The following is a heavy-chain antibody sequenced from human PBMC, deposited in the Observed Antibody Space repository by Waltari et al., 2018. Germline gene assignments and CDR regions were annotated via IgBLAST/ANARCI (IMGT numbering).Heavy chain of an antibody. J-gene: IGHJ3*02. CDR3: ARDHNYGDFDAFDI. V-gene: IGHV3-66*01. CDR2: IYSGGST. CDR1: GFPVSSYS. Sequence: VQLVASGGGLVQPGGSLSLSCAASGFPVSSYSMNWVRQAPGKGLEWVSVIYSGGSTYYADSVKGRFTISRDNSKNTLYLQMNSLRAEDTAVYYCARDHNYGDFDAFDIWGQGTMVTVSS. D-gene: IGHD4-17*01.